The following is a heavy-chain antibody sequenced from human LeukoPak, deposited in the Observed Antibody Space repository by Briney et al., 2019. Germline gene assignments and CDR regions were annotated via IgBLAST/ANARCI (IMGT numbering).Heavy chain of an antibody. Sequence: PSETLSLTCTVSGGSISGYYWSWIRQPAGKGLEWIGRVQTSGSTIYNPSLKSRVTMSVDTSKNHFSLKLSSVTAADTAVYYCARHRGYSYGPPRDLDYWGQGTLVTVSS. CDR1: GGSISGYY. D-gene: IGHD5-18*01. CDR2: VQTSGST. CDR3: ARHRGYSYGPPRDLDY. J-gene: IGHJ4*02. V-gene: IGHV4-4*07.